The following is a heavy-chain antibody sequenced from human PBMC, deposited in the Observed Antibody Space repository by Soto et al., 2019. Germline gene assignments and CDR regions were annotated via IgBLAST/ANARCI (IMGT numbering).Heavy chain of an antibody. CDR1: GFTFSDHY. CDR2: TRNKANSYTT. Sequence: EVQLVESGGGLVQPGGSLRLSCAASGFTFSDHYMDWVRQAPGKGLEWIGRTRNKANSYTTEYAAPVKGRFTISRDDSKNSQYLQMNSLKTEDTAVYYCARGPPSRVTTGYYYGMDVWGQGTTVTVSS. CDR3: ARGPPSRVTTGYYYGMDV. D-gene: IGHD4-17*01. V-gene: IGHV3-72*01. J-gene: IGHJ6*02.